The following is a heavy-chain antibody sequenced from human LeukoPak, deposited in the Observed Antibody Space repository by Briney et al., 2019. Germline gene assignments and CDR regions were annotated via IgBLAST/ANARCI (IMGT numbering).Heavy chain of an antibody. V-gene: IGHV3-30-3*01. CDR1: GFTFSSYA. CDR2: ISYDGSNK. D-gene: IGHD2-8*01. CDR3: ARVNRGVLYFDY. Sequence: GGSLRLSCAAPGFTFSSYAMHWVRQAPGKGLEWVAVISYDGSNKYYADSVKGRFTISRDNSKNTLYLQMNSLRAEDTAVYYCARVNRGVLYFDYWGQGTLVTVSS. J-gene: IGHJ4*02.